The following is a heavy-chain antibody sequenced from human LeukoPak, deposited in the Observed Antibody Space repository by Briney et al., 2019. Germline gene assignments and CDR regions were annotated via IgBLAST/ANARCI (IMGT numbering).Heavy chain of an antibody. CDR2: IYSSGST. D-gene: IGHD3-3*01. V-gene: IGHV4-4*07. CDR1: GGSISSYY. CDR3: ARVRVDDFWSGYYVDY. Sequence: SETLSLTCTVSGGSISSYYWSWIRQPAGKGLEWVGRIYSSGSTNYNPSLKSRVTMSVATSKNQFSLKLSSVTAADTAVYYCARVRVDDFWSGYYVDYWGQGTLVTVSS. J-gene: IGHJ4*02.